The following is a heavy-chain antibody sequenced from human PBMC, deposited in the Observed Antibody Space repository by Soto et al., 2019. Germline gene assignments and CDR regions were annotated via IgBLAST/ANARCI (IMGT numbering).Heavy chain of an antibody. CDR2: IFPKFGTT. J-gene: IGHJ6*02. CDR3: EAEMTFGKLSIV. V-gene: IGHV1-69*13. Sequence: SVKVSCKASGDTDTNYVISWVRQAPGQGLEWMGGIFPKFGTTYSAQKLQDRLTITADESTSTVYMQLSSLRLDDTAVYYCEAEMTFGKLSIVWGQGTTVTVSS. D-gene: IGHD3-16*02. CDR1: GDTDTNYV.